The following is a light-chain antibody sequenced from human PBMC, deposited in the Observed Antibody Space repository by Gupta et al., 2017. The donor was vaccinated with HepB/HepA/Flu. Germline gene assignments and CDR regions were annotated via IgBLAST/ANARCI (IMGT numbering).Light chain of an antibody. CDR2: WAS. V-gene: IGKV4-1*01. CDR1: QSVLYNSNNKNY. Sequence: DIVMTQSPDSLAVYLGERATINCKSSQSVLYNSNNKNYLAWYQQKPGQPPKLLIYWASTREYGVPDRFSGSGSGTDFTLTISSLQAEDVAVYYCQQYYSIPITFGQGTRLEIK. J-gene: IGKJ5*01. CDR3: QQYYSIPIT.